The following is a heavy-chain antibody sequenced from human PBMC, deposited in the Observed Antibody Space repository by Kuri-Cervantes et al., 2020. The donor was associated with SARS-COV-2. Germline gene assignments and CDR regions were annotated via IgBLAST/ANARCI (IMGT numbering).Heavy chain of an antibody. D-gene: IGHD6-19*01. CDR3: ASVAGTPGEKSAGESNDY. Sequence: GSLRLSCTVSGGSVSSGSYYWSWIRQPPGKGLEWIGYIYYSGSTNYNPSLKSRVTISVDTSKNQFSLKLSSVTAADTAVYYCASVAGTPGEKSAGESNDYWGQGTLVTVSS. CDR1: GGSVSSGSYY. CDR2: IYYSGST. V-gene: IGHV4-61*01. J-gene: IGHJ4*02.